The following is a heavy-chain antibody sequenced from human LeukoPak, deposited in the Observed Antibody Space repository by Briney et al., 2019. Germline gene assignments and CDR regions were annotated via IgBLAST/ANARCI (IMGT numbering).Heavy chain of an antibody. D-gene: IGHD3-10*01. CDR3: ARDINSVWFGELFHMYNWFDP. V-gene: IGHV3-7*01. CDR1: GFTFSSYW. Sequence: PGGSLRLSCAASGFTFSSYWMSWVRQAPGKGLEWVANIKQDGSEKYYVDSVKGLFTISRDNAKNSLYLQMNSLRAEDTAVYYCARDINSVWFGELFHMYNWFDPWGQGTLVTVSS. CDR2: IKQDGSEK. J-gene: IGHJ5*02.